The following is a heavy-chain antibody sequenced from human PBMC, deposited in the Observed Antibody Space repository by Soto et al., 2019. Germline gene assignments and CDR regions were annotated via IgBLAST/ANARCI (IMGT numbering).Heavy chain of an antibody. CDR2: INHSGST. Sequence: PSETLSLTCAVCGGSFSGYYWSWIRQPPGKGLEWIGEINHSGSTNYNPSLKSRVTISVDTSKNQFSLKLSSVTAADTAVYYCARDRRERITIFGVVKKTPLFDYWGQGTLVTVSS. CDR1: GGSFSGYY. J-gene: IGHJ4*02. CDR3: ARDRRERITIFGVVKKTPLFDY. D-gene: IGHD3-3*01. V-gene: IGHV4-34*01.